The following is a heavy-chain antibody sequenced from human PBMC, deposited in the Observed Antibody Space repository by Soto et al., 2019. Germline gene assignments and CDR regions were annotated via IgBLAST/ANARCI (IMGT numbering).Heavy chain of an antibody. Sequence: PWGSLRLSCASSGFTFSGYYMSWIRQAPGKGLDLVSYIRSGGINIYYADSVKGRFTVSMDNSKNSMYLQMNNLRVEDTAVYYCARDPGIYYAMDVWGQGTTVTVSS. D-gene: IGHD3-10*01. J-gene: IGHJ6*01. CDR3: ARDPGIYYAMDV. V-gene: IGHV3-11*01. CDR1: GFTFSGYY. CDR2: IRSGGINI.